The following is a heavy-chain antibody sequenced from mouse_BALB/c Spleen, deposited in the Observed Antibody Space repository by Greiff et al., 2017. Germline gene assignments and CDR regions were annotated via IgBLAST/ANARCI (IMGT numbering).Heavy chain of an antibody. CDR1: GYSITSGYY. V-gene: IGHV3-6*02. CDR3: ARDRPDGYYRAY. J-gene: IGHJ3*01. CDR2: ISYDGSN. D-gene: IGHD2-3*01. Sequence: EVQLVESGPGLVKPSQSLSLTCSVTGYSITSGYYWNWIRQFPGNKLEWMGYISYDGSNNYNPSLKNRISITRDTSKNQFFLKLNSVTTEDTATYYCARDRPDGYYRAYWGQGTLVTVSA.